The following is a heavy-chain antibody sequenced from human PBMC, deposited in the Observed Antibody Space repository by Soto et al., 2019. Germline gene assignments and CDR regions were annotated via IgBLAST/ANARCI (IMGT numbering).Heavy chain of an antibody. J-gene: IGHJ3*02. CDR2: INAGNGNT. Sequence: AMRSVHQAPGQRLEWMGWINAGNGNTKYSQKFQGRVTITRDTSASTAYMELSSLRSEDTAVYYCATEPDAFGIPGQPPMVTV. CDR1: A. V-gene: IGHV1-3*01. CDR3: ATEPDAFGI.